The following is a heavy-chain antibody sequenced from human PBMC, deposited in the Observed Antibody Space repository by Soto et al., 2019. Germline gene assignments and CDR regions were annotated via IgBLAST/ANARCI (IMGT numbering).Heavy chain of an antibody. CDR2: IIPIFGTA. D-gene: IGHD2-2*02. Sequence: QVPLVQSGAEVKKPGSSVKVSCKASGGTFSSYAISWVRQAPGQGLEWMGGIIPIFGTANYAQKFQGRVTITADKSTSTAYMELSSLRSEDTAVYYCARGYCSSTSCYTRLYYFDYWGQGTLVTVSS. V-gene: IGHV1-69*06. CDR3: ARGYCSSTSCYTRLYYFDY. J-gene: IGHJ4*02. CDR1: GGTFSSYA.